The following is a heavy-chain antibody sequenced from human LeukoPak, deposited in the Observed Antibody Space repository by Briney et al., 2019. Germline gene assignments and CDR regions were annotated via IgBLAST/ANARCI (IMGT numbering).Heavy chain of an antibody. J-gene: IGHJ4*02. Sequence: PSETLSLTCTVSGGSISSSNYYWGWIRQPPGKGLEWIGSMYYSGNTDYNPSLKSRVTISVDTSKNQFSLKLSSVTAADTAMYYCARTLGWASSRYPFDGWGQGTLVTVSS. CDR3: ARTLGWASSRYPFDG. CDR1: GGSISSSNYY. CDR2: MYYSGNT. D-gene: IGHD3-16*02. V-gene: IGHV4-39*01.